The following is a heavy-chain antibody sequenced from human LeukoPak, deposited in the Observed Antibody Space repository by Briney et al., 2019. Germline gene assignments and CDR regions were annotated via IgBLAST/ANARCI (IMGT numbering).Heavy chain of an antibody. CDR3: ARDRNSSGWWGYYYYMDV. D-gene: IGHD6-19*01. V-gene: IGHV4-59*12. CDR2: IHYTGST. J-gene: IGHJ6*03. Sequence: PSETLSLTCTVSGGSISSYYWSWIRQPPGKGLECIGYIHYTGSTNYNASLKSRVTMSVDTSKNQFSLKLSSVTAADTAVYYCARDRNSSGWWGYYYYMDVWGKGTTVTISS. CDR1: GGSISSYY.